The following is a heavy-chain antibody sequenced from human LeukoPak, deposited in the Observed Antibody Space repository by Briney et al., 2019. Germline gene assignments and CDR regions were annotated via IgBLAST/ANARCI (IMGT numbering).Heavy chain of an antibody. CDR2: INHSGST. CDR3: ARRGYYRDWFDP. D-gene: IGHD3-3*01. V-gene: IGHV4-34*01. Sequence: PSETLSLTCAVYGGSFSGYYWSWIRQPPGKGLEWIGEINHSGSTNYNPSLKSRVTISVDTSKNQFSLKLSSVTAADTAVYYCARRGYYRDWFDPWGQGTLVTVSS. CDR1: GGSFSGYY. J-gene: IGHJ5*02.